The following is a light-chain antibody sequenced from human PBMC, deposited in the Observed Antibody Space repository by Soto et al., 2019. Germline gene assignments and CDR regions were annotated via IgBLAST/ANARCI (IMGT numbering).Light chain of an antibody. CDR2: GAS. J-gene: IGKJ5*01. Sequence: ENVLTQSPGTLSLSPGERATLSCXASQSVSSSYLAWYQQKPGQTPRLLVYGASSRATGIPDRFSGSGSGTDFTLTISRLEPEDFAVYYCQQHGGSPITFGQGTRLEIK. CDR3: QQHGGSPIT. V-gene: IGKV3-20*01. CDR1: QSVSSSY.